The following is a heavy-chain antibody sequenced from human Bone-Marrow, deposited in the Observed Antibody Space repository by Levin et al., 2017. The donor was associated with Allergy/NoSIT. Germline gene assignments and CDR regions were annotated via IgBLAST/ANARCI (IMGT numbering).Heavy chain of an antibody. CDR3: ARLRYSAYPYFFDF. Sequence: PSETLSLTCAVSGDSIRRHYWGWIRQPPGKGLECIGYFYYGGASKYKASLKSRVTISGDTSTNQVSLRLGSVTAADTAVYYCARLRYSAYPYFFDFWGPGTLITVSS. J-gene: IGHJ4*02. D-gene: IGHD2/OR15-2a*01. CDR1: GDSIRRHY. CDR2: FYYGGAS. V-gene: IGHV4-59*11.